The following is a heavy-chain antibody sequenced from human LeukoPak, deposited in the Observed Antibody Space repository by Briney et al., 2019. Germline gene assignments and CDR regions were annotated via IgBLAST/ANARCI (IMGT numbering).Heavy chain of an antibody. Sequence: TSETLSLTCAVYGGSFSGYYWSWIRQPPGKGLEWIGEINHSGSTNYNPSLKGRVTISVDTSKNQFSLKLSSVTAADTAVYYCAREGGYGSGGLDKWGQGTLVTVSS. V-gene: IGHV4-34*01. CDR2: INHSGST. CDR3: AREGGYGSGGLDK. CDR1: GGSFSGYY. D-gene: IGHD3-10*01. J-gene: IGHJ4*02.